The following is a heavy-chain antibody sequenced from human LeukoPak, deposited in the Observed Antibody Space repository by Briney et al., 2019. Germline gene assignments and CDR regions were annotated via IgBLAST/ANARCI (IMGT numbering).Heavy chain of an antibody. Sequence: GGSLRLSCAASGFTFSSYEMNWVRQAPGRGLEWVSYISSSGSTIYYADSVKGRFTISRDNAKNSLYLQMNSLRAEDTAVYYCARGQRGGYYYDSSGYLLGDWGQGTLVTVSS. CDR2: ISSSGSTI. D-gene: IGHD3-22*01. CDR1: GFTFSSYE. CDR3: ARGQRGGYYYDSSGYLLGD. J-gene: IGHJ4*02. V-gene: IGHV3-48*03.